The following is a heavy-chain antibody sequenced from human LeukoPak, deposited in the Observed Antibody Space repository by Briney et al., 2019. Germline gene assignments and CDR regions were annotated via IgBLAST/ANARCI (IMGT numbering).Heavy chain of an antibody. CDR3: AKVAYCGGDCYSVTIYYFDY. Sequence: SETLSLTCAVYGGSFSGYFWNWIRQPPGKGLEWIGEINHSGSTNSNPSLKSRVTISVDTSKNQFSLNLNSMTAADTAVYYCAKVAYCGGDCYSVTIYYFDYWGQGTLVTVSS. CDR2: INHSGST. J-gene: IGHJ4*02. CDR1: GGSFSGYF. V-gene: IGHV4-34*01. D-gene: IGHD2-21*02.